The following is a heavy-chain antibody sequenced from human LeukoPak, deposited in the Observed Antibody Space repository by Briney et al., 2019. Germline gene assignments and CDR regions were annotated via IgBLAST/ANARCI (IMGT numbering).Heavy chain of an antibody. J-gene: IGHJ3*02. V-gene: IGHV4-59*08. Sequence: SETLSLTCTVSGGSISSYYWSWIRQPPGKGLEWIGYIYCSGSTNYNPSLKSRVTISVDTSKNQFSLKLSSVTAADTAVYCCARRRPFDIVVVPAAASQDAFDIWGQGTMVTVSS. CDR3: ARRRPFDIVVVPAAASQDAFDI. D-gene: IGHD2-2*01. CDR1: GGSISSYY. CDR2: IYCSGST.